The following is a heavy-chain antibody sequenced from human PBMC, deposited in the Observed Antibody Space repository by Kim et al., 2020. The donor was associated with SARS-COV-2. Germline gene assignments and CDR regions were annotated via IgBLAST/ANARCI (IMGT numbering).Heavy chain of an antibody. CDR3: ARDLSAVCLFRSYGMDV. CDR1: GYTFTNWP. Sequence: ASVKVSCKASGYTFTNWPMHWVRQAPGQSLEWLGWIDPDNADTRYSQKFQGRVTITRDTSAVTTYLELSNLSAEDTAIYFCARDLSAVCLFRSYGMDVWGQGATVNVST. J-gene: IGHJ6*01. V-gene: IGHV1-3*01. D-gene: IGHD6-19*01. CDR2: IDPDNADT.